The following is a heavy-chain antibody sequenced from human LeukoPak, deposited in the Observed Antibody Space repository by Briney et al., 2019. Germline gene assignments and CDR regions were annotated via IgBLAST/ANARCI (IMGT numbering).Heavy chain of an antibody. J-gene: IGHJ6*02. V-gene: IGHV3-23*01. CDR3: ARDRGRRGYSGYDYYYYGMDV. D-gene: IGHD5-12*01. CDR1: GFTFSNYA. CDR2: ISGSGGST. Sequence: GGSLRLSCAASGFTFSNYAMSWVRQAPGKGLEWVSGISGSGGSTYYADSVKGRFTISRDNSKNSLYLQMNSLRAEDTAVYYCARDRGRRGYSGYDYYYYGMDVWGQGTTVTVSS.